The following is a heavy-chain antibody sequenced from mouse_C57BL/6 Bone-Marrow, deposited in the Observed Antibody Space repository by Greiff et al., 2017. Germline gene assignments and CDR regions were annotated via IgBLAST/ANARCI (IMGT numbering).Heavy chain of an antibody. CDR3: ARALYDCYCTWFAY. V-gene: IGHV1-55*01. J-gene: IGHJ3*01. CDR2: IYPGSGST. Sequence: QVQLQQPGAELVKPGASVKMSCKASGYTFTSYWITWVKQRPGQGLEWIGDIYPGSGSTNYNEKFKSKATLTVDTSSSTAYMQLSSLTSEDSAVYSGARALYDCYCTWFAYWGQGTLVTVSA. D-gene: IGHD2-3*01. CDR1: GYTFTSYW.